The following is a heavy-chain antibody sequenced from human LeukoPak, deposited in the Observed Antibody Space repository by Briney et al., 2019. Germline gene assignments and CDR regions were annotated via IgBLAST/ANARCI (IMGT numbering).Heavy chain of an antibody. J-gene: IGHJ1*01. CDR3: ARGIDYYGSGSYPLHFQH. CDR1: GFTFSSYG. Sequence: GGSLRLSCAASGFTFSSYGMHWVRQAPDKGLEWVAVIWYDGSNKYYAASVKGRFTISRDNSKNTLYLQMNSLRAEDTAVYYCARGIDYYGSGSYPLHFQHWGQGTLVTASS. V-gene: IGHV3-33*01. D-gene: IGHD3-10*01. CDR2: IWYDGSNK.